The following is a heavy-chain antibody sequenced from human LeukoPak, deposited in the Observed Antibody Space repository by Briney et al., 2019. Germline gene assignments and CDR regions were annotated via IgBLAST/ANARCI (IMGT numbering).Heavy chain of an antibody. J-gene: IGHJ3*02. Sequence: PSETLSLTCAVSGGSISSGSYYWSWIRQPPGKGLEWIGYIYHSGSTYYNPSLKSRVTISVDRSKNQFSLKLSSVTAADTAVYYCARDLGVGFDSSSQGTMVTVSS. D-gene: IGHD2-8*01. CDR1: GGSISSGSYY. CDR2: IYHSGST. CDR3: ARDLGVGFDS. V-gene: IGHV4-30-2*01.